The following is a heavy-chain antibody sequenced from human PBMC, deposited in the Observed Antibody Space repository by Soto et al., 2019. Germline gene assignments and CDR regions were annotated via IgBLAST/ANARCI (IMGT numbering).Heavy chain of an antibody. V-gene: IGHV3-73*02. CDR1: GFTFSGSA. CDR3: GYDFWSGYYSVGQTSGMDV. D-gene: IGHD3-3*01. J-gene: IGHJ6*02. Sequence: EVQLVESGGGLVQPGGSLKLSCAASGFTFSGSAIHWVRQASGKGLEWVGRIRDKVNKYTTAYAASVTGRFTISRDDSKNMAYLQMNGPKTDDTAVYYCGYDFWSGYYSVGQTSGMDVWGQGTTVTVSS. CDR2: IRDKVNKYTT.